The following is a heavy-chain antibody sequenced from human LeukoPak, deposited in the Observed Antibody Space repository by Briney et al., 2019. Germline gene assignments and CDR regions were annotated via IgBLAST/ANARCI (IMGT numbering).Heavy chain of an antibody. CDR3: ARERWNDGSFDY. V-gene: IGHV3-23*01. D-gene: IGHD1-1*01. Sequence: GGSLRLSCAASGFTFSSYAMSWVRQAPGKGLEWVSAISGSGGSTYYADSVKGRFTISRDNAKNSLYLQMNSLRAEDTAVYYCARERWNDGSFDYWGQGTLVTVSS. CDR1: GFTFSSYA. CDR2: ISGSGGST. J-gene: IGHJ4*02.